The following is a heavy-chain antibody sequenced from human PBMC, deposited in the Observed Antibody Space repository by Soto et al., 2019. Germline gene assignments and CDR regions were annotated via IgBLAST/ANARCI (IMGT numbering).Heavy chain of an antibody. J-gene: IGHJ4*02. CDR1: GYTFTGYY. CDR3: RAFGYCSSTSCYSAVVDY. D-gene: IGHD2-2*01. Sequence: ASVKVSCKASGYTFTGYYMHWVRQAPGQGPEWMGWINPNSGGTNYAQKFQGRVTMTRDTSTSTAYMELSRLRSDDTAVYYCRAFGYCSSTSCYSAVVDYWGQGTLVTVSS. CDR2: INPNSGGT. V-gene: IGHV1-2*02.